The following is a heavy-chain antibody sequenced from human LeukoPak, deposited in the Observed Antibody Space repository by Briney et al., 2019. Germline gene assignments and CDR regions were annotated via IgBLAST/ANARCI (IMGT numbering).Heavy chain of an antibody. CDR3: ARVDTAMVPYFDY. CDR2: INPNSGGT. J-gene: IGHJ4*02. D-gene: IGHD5-18*01. CDR1: GYTFTGYY. Sequence: GASVKLCCKASGYTFTGYYMHWVRQAPGQGLGWMGWINPNSGGTNYAQKSQGRVTMTRDTSISTAYMELSRLRSDDTAVYYCARVDTAMVPYFDYWGQGTLVTVSS. V-gene: IGHV1-2*02.